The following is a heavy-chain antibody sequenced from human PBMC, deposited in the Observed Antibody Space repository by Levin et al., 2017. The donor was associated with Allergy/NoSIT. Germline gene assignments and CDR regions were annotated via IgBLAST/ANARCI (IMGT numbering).Heavy chain of an antibody. J-gene: IGHJ4*02. CDR2: ISRSGST. D-gene: IGHD3-22*01. Sequence: SSQTLSLTCTVSGDSTHNYFWSWIRQPPGKGLEWIGYISRSGSTRDNPSLRSRLSISVDTSKNHFSLKLNSVTAADTAVYYCARFFSSYHSGGYYQPNYFDYWGQGTLVTVSS. V-gene: IGHV4-59*08. CDR3: ARFFSSYHSGGYYQPNYFDY. CDR1: GDSTHNYF.